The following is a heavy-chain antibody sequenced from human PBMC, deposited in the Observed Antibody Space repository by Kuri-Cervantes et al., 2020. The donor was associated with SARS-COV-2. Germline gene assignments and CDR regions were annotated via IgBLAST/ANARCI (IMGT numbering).Heavy chain of an antibody. V-gene: IGHV3-23*01. CDR1: GFTFSSYA. Sequence: GESLKISCAASGFTFSSYAMSWVRQAPGKGLEWVSAISGSGGSTYYADSVKGRFTISRDNSKNTLYLQMNSLRAEDTAVYYCARGGVWSSSSAEYFQHWGQGTLVTVSS. J-gene: IGHJ1*01. CDR2: ISGSGGST. D-gene: IGHD6-6*01. CDR3: ARGGVWSSSSAEYFQH.